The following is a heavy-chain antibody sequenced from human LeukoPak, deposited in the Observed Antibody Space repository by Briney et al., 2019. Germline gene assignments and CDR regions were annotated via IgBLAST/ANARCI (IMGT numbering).Heavy chain of an antibody. Sequence: ASVKVSCKASGYTFNGYYLHWVRQAPGQGLEWMGWINPNSGDTNYAQKFQGRVTMTRDTSISTAYMELSRLRSDDTAVYYCARWMTTVITPDYWGQGTLVTVSS. J-gene: IGHJ4*02. CDR3: ARWMTTVITPDY. CDR1: GYTFNGYY. D-gene: IGHD4-11*01. V-gene: IGHV1-2*02. CDR2: INPNSGDT.